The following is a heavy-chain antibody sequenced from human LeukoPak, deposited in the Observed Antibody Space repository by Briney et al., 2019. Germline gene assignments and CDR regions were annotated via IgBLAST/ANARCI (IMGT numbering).Heavy chain of an antibody. CDR2: INPNSGGT. Sequence: GASVKVSCKASGYTFTGYYMHWVRQAPGQGLEWIGWINPNSGGTNYAQKFQGRVTMTRDTSISTAYMELSRLRSDDTAVYYCARGRIVGATSNFDYWGQGTLVTVSS. CDR3: ARGRIVGATSNFDY. J-gene: IGHJ4*02. V-gene: IGHV1-2*02. CDR1: GYTFTGYY. D-gene: IGHD1-26*01.